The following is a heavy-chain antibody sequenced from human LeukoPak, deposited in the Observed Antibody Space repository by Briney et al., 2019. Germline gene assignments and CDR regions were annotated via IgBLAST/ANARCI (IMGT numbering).Heavy chain of an antibody. CDR3: ATNTMFRGIHAFDI. J-gene: IGHJ3*02. CDR1: GYSFTSYW. Sequence: GESLKVSCKGSGYSFTSYWIGWVRQMPGKGLDWMGIIYPGDSDTRYSPSFQGQVTISADKSISTAYLQWSSLKASDSAMYYCATNTMFRGIHAFDIWGQGTMVTVSS. CDR2: IYPGDSDT. V-gene: IGHV5-51*01. D-gene: IGHD3-10*01.